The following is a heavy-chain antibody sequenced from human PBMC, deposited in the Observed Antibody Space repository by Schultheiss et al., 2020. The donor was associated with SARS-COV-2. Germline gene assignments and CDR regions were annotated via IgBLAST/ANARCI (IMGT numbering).Heavy chain of an antibody. D-gene: IGHD3-10*01. CDR3: ARDDRSYHGSGSFDY. J-gene: IGHJ4*02. Sequence: SETLSLTCTVSGGSISSGGYYWSWIRQPPGKGLEWIGEINHSGTTDYNPSLQSRVTISADTSKNQFSLKLSSVTAADTAVYYCARDDRSYHGSGSFDYWGQGTLVTVSS. CDR1: GGSISSGGYY. CDR2: INHSGTT. V-gene: IGHV4-39*07.